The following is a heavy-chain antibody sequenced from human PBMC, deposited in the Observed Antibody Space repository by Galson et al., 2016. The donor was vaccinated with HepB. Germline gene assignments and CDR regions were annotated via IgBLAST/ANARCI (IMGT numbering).Heavy chain of an antibody. D-gene: IGHD6-13*01. Sequence: SLRLSCAASGFTFSSYAMSWVHQAPGKGLEWVSAISITVSSTYYADSVKGRFTIARDNPKNTLYLQMNTLRSEDTAIYYCAKRIGAGGQFDYWGQGTLVTVSS. V-gene: IGHV3-23*01. J-gene: IGHJ4*02. CDR3: AKRIGAGGQFDY. CDR1: GFTFSSYA. CDR2: ISITVSST.